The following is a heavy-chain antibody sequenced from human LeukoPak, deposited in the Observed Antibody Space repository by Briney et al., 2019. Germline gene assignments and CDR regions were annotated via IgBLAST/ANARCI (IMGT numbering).Heavy chain of an antibody. CDR3: ARERYCSGGNCFVTYYYGMDV. CDR2: INPTGGST. J-gene: IGHJ6*02. Sequence: GASVKVSCKASGYILTTYYMHWVRQAPGQGLEWMGIINPTGGSTNYAQKFEGRVTMTRDTSTSTVYMELSSLRSEDTAVYYCARERYCSGGNCFVTYYYGMDVWGQGTTVTVSS. V-gene: IGHV1-46*01. CDR1: GYILTTYY. D-gene: IGHD2-15*01.